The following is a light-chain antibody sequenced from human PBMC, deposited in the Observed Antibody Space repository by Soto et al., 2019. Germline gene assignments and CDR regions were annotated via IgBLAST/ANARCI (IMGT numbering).Light chain of an antibody. CDR3: QNWGTGIVI. V-gene: IGLV4-69*01. CDR2: LNRDGSH. CDR1: SGHSNYA. Sequence: QPVLTQSPSASASLGDSVKLTCTLSSGHSNYAIAWHQQQPEKGPRYLMKLNRDGSHSKGDGIPSRFSGSSSGAERSLTISSLQSEDEADYYCQNWGTGIVIFGGGTKLTVL. J-gene: IGLJ2*01.